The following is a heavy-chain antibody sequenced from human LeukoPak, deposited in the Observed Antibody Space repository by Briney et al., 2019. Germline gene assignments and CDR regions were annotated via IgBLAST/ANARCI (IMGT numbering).Heavy chain of an antibody. CDR3: ARGDSNFDY. CDR1: GGSISSGDYY. J-gene: IGHJ4*02. V-gene: IGHV4-30-4*01. Sequence: EPSQTLSLTCTVSGGSISSGDYYWSWLRQPPGNGLEWIGYIYYSGSTYYNPSLKSRVAISVDTSKNQFSLKLSSVTAADTAVYYCARGDSNFDYWGQGTLVTVSS. CDR2: IYYSGST. D-gene: IGHD4-11*01.